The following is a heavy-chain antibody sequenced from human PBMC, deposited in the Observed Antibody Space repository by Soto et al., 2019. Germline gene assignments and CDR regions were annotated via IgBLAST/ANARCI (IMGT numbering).Heavy chain of an antibody. CDR3: ARDRGTYYGSSHLANWFDP. Sequence: GGALRPSCAASGFTFSSYCMPWVRPAPGKGVGWVAVIWYDGSNKYYADSVKGRFTISRDNSKNTLYLQMNSLRAEDTAVYYCARDRGTYYGSSHLANWFDPWGQGTLVTVSS. CDR2: IWYDGSNK. CDR1: GFTFSSYC. D-gene: IGHD3-10*01. J-gene: IGHJ5*02. V-gene: IGHV3-33*01.